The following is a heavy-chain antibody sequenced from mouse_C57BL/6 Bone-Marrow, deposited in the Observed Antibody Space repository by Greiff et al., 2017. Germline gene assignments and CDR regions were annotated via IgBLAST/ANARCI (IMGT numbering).Heavy chain of an antibody. CDR3: ARGLYYGSSFYWYFDV. J-gene: IGHJ1*03. V-gene: IGHV5-4*01. CDR2: ISDGGSYT. Sequence: EVHLVESGGGLVKPGGSLKLSCAASGFTFSSYAMSWVRQTPEKRLEWVATISDGGSYTYYPDNVKGRFTISRDNAKNNLYLQMSHLKSEDTAMYYCARGLYYGSSFYWYFDVWGTGTTVTVSS. D-gene: IGHD1-1*01. CDR1: GFTFSSYA.